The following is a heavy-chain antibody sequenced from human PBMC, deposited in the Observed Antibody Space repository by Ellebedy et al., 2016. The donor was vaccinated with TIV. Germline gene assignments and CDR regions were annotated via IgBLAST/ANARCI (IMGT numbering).Heavy chain of an antibody. CDR1: GFTFSDYS. J-gene: IGHJ4*02. V-gene: IGHV3-48*02. CDR3: VRGVQYSFDY. Sequence: PGGSLRLSCAASGFTFSDYSMNWVRQAPGKGLEWVSYVSGGGSNIKYAASVKGRFTISRDNDKNSVYVQMDSLRDEDTAVYYCVRGVQYSFDYWGQGTLVTVSS. CDR2: VSGGGSNI. D-gene: IGHD3-16*01.